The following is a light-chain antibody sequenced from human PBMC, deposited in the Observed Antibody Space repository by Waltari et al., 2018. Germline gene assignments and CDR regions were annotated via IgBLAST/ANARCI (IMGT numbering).Light chain of an antibody. CDR2: EVS. J-gene: IGLJ2*01. CDR1: SSDVGASNY. Sequence: QSALTQPPSASGSLGQSVTISCAGTSSDVGASNYVSWYQQNPGEAPKLMIFEVSTRPSGLPDRFSGSRSGNTASLTVSGLQAEDEADYYCSSDAGSNNYVILGGGTKLTVL. CDR3: SSDAGSNNYVI. V-gene: IGLV2-8*01.